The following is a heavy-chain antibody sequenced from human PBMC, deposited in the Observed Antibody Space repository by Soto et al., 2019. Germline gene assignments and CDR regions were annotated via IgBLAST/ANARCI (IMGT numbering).Heavy chain of an antibody. V-gene: IGHV3-30-3*01. CDR3: ARSYCGDDCALDH. CDR1: GFIFSNYV. D-gene: IGHD2-21*02. Sequence: SLRLSGAASGFIFSNYVVRWVRQAPGKGLEWVAVISKDGNSKHYADSVNGRFTISRDNSKSTVYVQMNSLRAEDTAVYYCARSYCGDDCALDHWGQGTLVTVSS. CDR2: ISKDGNSK. J-gene: IGHJ4*02.